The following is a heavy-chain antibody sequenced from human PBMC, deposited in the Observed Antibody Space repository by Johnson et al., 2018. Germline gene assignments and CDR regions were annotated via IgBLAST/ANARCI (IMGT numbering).Heavy chain of an antibody. CDR3: ATDLSSSPFYGSGVMVFDI. J-gene: IGHJ3*02. V-gene: IGHV3-15*07. CDR1: GPIFSNAW. CDR2: IKSKIDGGTI. Sequence: VQLVQSGGGLVKPGGSLRLSCAASGPIFSNAWMNWVRQAPGKGLEWVGRIKSKIDGGTIDYAAPVKGRFTISRDDSKSIAYLTMNSLKIEDTSVYFCATDLSSSPFYGSGVMVFDIWGQGTMVTVSS. D-gene: IGHD3-10*01.